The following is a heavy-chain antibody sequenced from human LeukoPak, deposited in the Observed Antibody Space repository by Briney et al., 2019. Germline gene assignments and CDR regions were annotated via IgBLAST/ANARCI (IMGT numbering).Heavy chain of an antibody. D-gene: IGHD3-10*01. CDR2: MNPNSGNT. J-gene: IGHJ6*03. CDR3: ARAYYGSGSWGIHYYYYYMDV. Sequence: GASVNVSCKASGYTFTIYDINWVRQATGQGLEWMGWMNPNSGNTGYAQKFQGRVTMTRNTSISTAYMELSSLRSEDTAVYYCARAYYGSGSWGIHYYYYYMDVWGKGTTVTVSS. CDR1: GYTFTIYD. V-gene: IGHV1-8*01.